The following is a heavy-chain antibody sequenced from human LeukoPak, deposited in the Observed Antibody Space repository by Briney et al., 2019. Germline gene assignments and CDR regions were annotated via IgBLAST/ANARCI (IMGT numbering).Heavy chain of an antibody. CDR2: IYYSGST. V-gene: IGHV4-39*01. J-gene: IGHJ4*02. CDR3: ARQFVGRREPIDY. D-gene: IGHD1-14*01. Sequence: KTSETLSLTCTASGGSISSSSYYWGWIRQPPGKGLEWIGSIYYSGSTYYNPSLKSRVTISVDTSKNQFSLKLSSVTAADTAVYFCARQFVGRREPIDYSGQGTLVTVSS. CDR1: GGSISSSSYY.